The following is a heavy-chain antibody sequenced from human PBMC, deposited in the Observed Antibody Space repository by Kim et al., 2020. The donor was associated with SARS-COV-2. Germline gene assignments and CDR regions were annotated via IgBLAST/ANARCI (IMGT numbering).Heavy chain of an antibody. J-gene: IGHJ5*02. CDR1: DGSFSGYY. D-gene: IGHD2-8*02. CDR2: INHSGST. V-gene: IGHV4-34*01. Sequence: SETLSLTCAVYDGSFSGYYRSWIRKPPGKGLEWIGEINHSGSTNYNPSLMSRVTISVDTSKNQFSLKLSSVTAADTAVYYCARAPGWCGFYWFDPWGQGNLVTVSS. CDR3: ARAPGWCGFYWFDP.